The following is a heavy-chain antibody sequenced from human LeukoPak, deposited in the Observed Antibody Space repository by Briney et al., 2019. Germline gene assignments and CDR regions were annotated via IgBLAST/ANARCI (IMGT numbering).Heavy chain of an antibody. CDR1: GGSISSYY. CDR2: IYYSGST. Sequence: PSETLSLTCTVSGGSISSYYWSWIRQPPGKGLEWIGYIYYSGSTNYNPSLKSRVTISADTSKNQFSLKLSSVTAADTAVYYCARVPPGYSPFPGPFDYWGQGTLVTVSS. D-gene: IGHD4-11*01. CDR3: ARVPPGYSPFPGPFDY. J-gene: IGHJ4*02. V-gene: IGHV4-59*01.